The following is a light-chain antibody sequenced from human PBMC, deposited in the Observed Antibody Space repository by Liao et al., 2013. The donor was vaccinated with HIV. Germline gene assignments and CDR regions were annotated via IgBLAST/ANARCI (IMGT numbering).Light chain of an antibody. J-gene: IGLJ1*01. CDR2: YNR. V-gene: IGLV3-21*01. CDR3: QVWDSNSDHPYV. Sequence: SYELTQPPSVSVAPGETARITCGGNNIGTKNVHWYQQRPGQAPVLVIYYNRDRPSGIPERWSGSNSGNTATLSISRVEAGDEADYYCQVWDSNSDHPYVFGTGTKVTVL. CDR1: NIGTKN.